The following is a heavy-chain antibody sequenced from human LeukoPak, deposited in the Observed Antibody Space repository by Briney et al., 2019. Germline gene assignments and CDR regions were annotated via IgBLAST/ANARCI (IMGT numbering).Heavy chain of an antibody. D-gene: IGHD6-6*01. V-gene: IGHV1-18*01. Sequence: ASVKVSCKASGYTFTSYGISWVRQAPGQGLEWMGWISAYNGNTDYAQKFQGRVTMTRDTSISTAYMELGRLRSDDTAVYYCARIQLTSTGIAARPDYWGQGTLVTVSS. CDR1: GYTFTSYG. J-gene: IGHJ4*02. CDR3: ARIQLTSTGIAARPDY. CDR2: ISAYNGNT.